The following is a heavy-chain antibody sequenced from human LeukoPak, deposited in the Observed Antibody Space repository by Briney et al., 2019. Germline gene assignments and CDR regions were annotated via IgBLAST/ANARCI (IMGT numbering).Heavy chain of an antibody. D-gene: IGHD5-24*01. CDR2: MYYGGST. J-gene: IGHJ4*02. Sequence: KPSETLPLTCSVSGGSINGYYWSWIRQPPGRGLEWIGFMYYGGSTNYNPPLKSRVIISVDPSKNQFSLRLSSVAAADTAVYYCARAQGRDGYNEGYYFDYWGQGSLVTVSS. CDR3: ARAQGRDGYNEGYYFDY. V-gene: IGHV4-59*01. CDR1: GGSINGYY.